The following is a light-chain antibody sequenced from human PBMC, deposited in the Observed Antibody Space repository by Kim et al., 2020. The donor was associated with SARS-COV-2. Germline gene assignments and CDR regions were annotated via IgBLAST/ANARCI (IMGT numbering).Light chain of an antibody. CDR3: QQTYGTPT. CDR2: ATS. CDR1: QTIITY. V-gene: IGKV1-39*01. J-gene: IGKJ2*01. Sequence: LSASVGDRVTITCRASQTIITYLNWYHQKPGKAPKLLIYATSNLQNGVPSRFSGSGSGTDFTLTISSLQPEDFAIYYCQQTYGTPTFGQGTKLEI.